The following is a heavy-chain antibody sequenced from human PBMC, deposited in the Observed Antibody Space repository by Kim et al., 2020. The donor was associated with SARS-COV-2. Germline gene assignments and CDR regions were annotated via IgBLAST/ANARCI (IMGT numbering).Heavy chain of an antibody. J-gene: IGHJ4*02. D-gene: IGHD1-1*01. Sequence: GGSLRLSCAASGFTFSSYAMSWVRQAPGKGLEWVSAISGSGGSTYYAASVKGRFTISRDNSKNTLYLQMNSQRAEDTAVYYCAKDRVGWKSFDYWGLETLVTVSP. CDR2: ISGSGGST. CDR1: GFTFSSYA. CDR3: AKDRVGWKSFDY. V-gene: IGHV3-23*01.